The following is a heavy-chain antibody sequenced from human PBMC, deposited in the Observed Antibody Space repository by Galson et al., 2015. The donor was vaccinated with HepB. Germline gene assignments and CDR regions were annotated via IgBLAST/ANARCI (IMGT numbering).Heavy chain of an antibody. CDR1: GFTFTNAW. V-gene: IGHV3-15*07. J-gene: IGHJ3*02. CDR2: IRSKSDGGTI. Sequence: SLRLSCAASGFTFTNAWMNWVRQAPGKGLEWVGRIRSKSDGGTIDYAAPVKGRFTISRDDSEKTVYLQMNSLKSEDTAVYYCTTGRSSSHDYVWGKYGFDIWGQGTLVTVSS. CDR3: TTGRSSSHDYVWGKYGFDI. D-gene: IGHD3-16*01.